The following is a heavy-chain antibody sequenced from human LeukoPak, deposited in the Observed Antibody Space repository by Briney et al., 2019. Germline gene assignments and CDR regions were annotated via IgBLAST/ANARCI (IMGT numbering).Heavy chain of an antibody. CDR3: ARAGGDYVRPSAYYYYGMDV. CDR2: INPNSGGT. D-gene: IGHD4-17*01. V-gene: IGHV1-2*04. J-gene: IGHJ6*02. Sequence: ASVKVSCKASGYTFTGYYMHWVRQAPGQGLEWMGWINPNSGGTNYAQKFQGWVTMTRDTSIGTAYMELSRLRSDDTAVYYCARAGGDYVRPSAYYYYGMDVWGQGTTVTVSS. CDR1: GYTFTGYY.